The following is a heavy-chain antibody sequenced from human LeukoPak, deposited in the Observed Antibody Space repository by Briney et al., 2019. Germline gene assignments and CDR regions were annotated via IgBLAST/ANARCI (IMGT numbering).Heavy chain of an antibody. J-gene: IGHJ6*02. Sequence: SETLSPTCAVYGGSFSGYYWSWIRQPPEKGLEWIGEINHSGSTNYNPSLKSRVTISVDTFKNQFSLKLSSVTAADTAVYYCARGKKYYDFWSGYSGYYYYGMDVWGQGTTVTVSS. V-gene: IGHV4-34*01. D-gene: IGHD3-3*01. CDR1: GGSFSGYY. CDR2: INHSGST. CDR3: ARGKKYYDFWSGYSGYYYYGMDV.